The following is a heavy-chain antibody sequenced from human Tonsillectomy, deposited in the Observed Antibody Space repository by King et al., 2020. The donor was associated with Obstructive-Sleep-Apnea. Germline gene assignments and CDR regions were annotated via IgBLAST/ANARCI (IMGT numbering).Heavy chain of an antibody. CDR2: ISAYNDNT. CDR3: ARDIILMVFANRGDWSYFFDY. J-gene: IGHJ4*02. D-gene: IGHD2-8*01. V-gene: IGHV1-18*04. Sequence: QLVQSGAEVKKPGASVTVSCKTSGYTFTNYGISWVRQAPGQGLEWMGWISAYNDNTNYTQKLQDRITMSTDTSTSTAYMELRSLRSDDTAVYYCARDIILMVFANRGDWSYFFDYWGQGTLVTVSS. CDR1: GYTFTNYG.